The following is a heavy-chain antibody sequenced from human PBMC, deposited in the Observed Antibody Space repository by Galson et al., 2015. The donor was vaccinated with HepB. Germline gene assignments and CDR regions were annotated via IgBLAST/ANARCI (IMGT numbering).Heavy chain of an antibody. CDR2: IYYSGST. CDR3: ARGGFNWSGRGYDLGYYYYGMDV. Sequence: SETLSLTCTVSGGSISSYYWSWIRQPPGKGLEWIGYIYYSGSTNYNPSLKSRVTISVDTSKNQFSLKLSSVTAADTAVYYCARGGFNWSGRGYDLGYYYYGMDVWGQGTTVTVSS. V-gene: IGHV4-59*01. CDR1: GGSISSYY. D-gene: IGHD5-12*01. J-gene: IGHJ6*02.